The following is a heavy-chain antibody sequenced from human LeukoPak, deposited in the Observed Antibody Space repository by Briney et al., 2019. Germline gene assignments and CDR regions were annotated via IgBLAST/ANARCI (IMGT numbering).Heavy chain of an antibody. V-gene: IGHV3-30*18. CDR3: AKDRVTMVRGVNYYGMDV. Sequence: GGSLRLSCATSGFTSSSYGMHWVRQAPGKGLEWVAVISYDGSNKYYADSVKGRFTISRDNSKNTLYLQMNSLRAEDTAVYYCAKDRVTMVRGVNYYGMDVWGKGTTVTVSS. J-gene: IGHJ6*04. CDR2: ISYDGSNK. D-gene: IGHD3-10*01. CDR1: GFTSSSYG.